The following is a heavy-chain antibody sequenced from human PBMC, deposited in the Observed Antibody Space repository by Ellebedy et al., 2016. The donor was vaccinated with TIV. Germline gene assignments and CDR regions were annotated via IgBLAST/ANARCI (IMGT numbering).Heavy chain of an antibody. CDR2: IWYDGTVS. CDR1: GFTFSNFG. J-gene: IGHJ4*02. D-gene: IGHD1-26*01. Sequence: GESLKISCAASGFTFSNFGMHWVRQAPGKGLEWLALIWYDGTVSYSADSVKGRFTISRDNSQNTLYLQMNSLRAEDTAVYYCAKGQFGGSLLDDWGQGTLVTVSS. V-gene: IGHV3-33*06. CDR3: AKGQFGGSLLDD.